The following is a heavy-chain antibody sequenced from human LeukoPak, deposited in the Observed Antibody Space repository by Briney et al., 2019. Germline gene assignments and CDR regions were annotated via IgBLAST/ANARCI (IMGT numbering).Heavy chain of an antibody. J-gene: IGHJ4*02. V-gene: IGHV4-39*01. D-gene: IGHD4-23*01. CDR2: IYYSGST. CDR1: GGSISSSSSY. CDR3: AGDYGGNYYFDY. Sequence: PSETLSLTCTVSGGSISSSSSYWGWIRQPPGKGLEWIGSIYYSGSTYYNPSLKSRVTMSVDTSKNQFSLKLSSVTAADTAVYYCAGDYGGNYYFDYWGQGTLVTVSS.